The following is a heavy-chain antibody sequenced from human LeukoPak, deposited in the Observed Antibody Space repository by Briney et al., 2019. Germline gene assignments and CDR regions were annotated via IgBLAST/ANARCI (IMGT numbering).Heavy chain of an antibody. CDR2: ISSSSSYI. V-gene: IGHV3-21*01. Sequence: GGSLRLSCAASGFTFRSYNMNWVRQAPGKRPEWVSSISSSSSYIYYADSVKGRFTTSRDNAKNSLYLQMNSLRAEDTALYYCARGASRAEYWGQGTLVTVSS. CDR1: GFTFRSYN. CDR3: ARGASRAEY. J-gene: IGHJ4*02.